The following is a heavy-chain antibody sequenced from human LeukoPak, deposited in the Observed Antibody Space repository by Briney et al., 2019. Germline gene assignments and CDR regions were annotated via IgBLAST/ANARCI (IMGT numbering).Heavy chain of an antibody. CDR2: IYYSGST. J-gene: IGHJ6*02. V-gene: IGHV4-39*01. CDR1: GGSISSSSYY. CDR3: ARIPGYSSNWGYYYYYGMDV. D-gene: IGHD6-13*01. Sequence: SETLSLTCTVSGGSISSSSYYWGWIRHPPGKGLEWIGSIYYSGSTYYNPSLKSRVTISVDTSKNQFSLKLSSVTAADTAVYYCARIPGYSSNWGYYYYYGMDVWGQGTTVTVSS.